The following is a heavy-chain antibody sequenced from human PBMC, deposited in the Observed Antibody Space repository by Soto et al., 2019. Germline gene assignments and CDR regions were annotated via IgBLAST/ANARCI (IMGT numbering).Heavy chain of an antibody. Sequence: PGGSLRLSCAASGFPFSSYSMNWVRQAPGKGLEWVSSISSSSSYIYYADSVKGRFTISRDNSKNTLYLQMNSLRAEDTAVYYCAKDYYDSSGYYPPALLFDYWGQGTLVTVS. CDR1: GFPFSSYS. CDR2: ISSSSSYI. V-gene: IGHV3-21*01. D-gene: IGHD3-22*01. CDR3: AKDYYDSSGYYPPALLFDY. J-gene: IGHJ4*02.